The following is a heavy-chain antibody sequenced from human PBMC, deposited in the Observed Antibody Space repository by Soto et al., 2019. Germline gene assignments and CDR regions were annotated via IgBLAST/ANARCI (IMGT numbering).Heavy chain of an antibody. V-gene: IGHV3-15*01. Sequence: EVQLVESGGGLVKPGGSLRLSCAASGFTFSNAWMSWIRQAPGKGLECVGRIRSKADGGTIDYTAPVKGRFTISRDDSKNTMYLQMNSLKTEDTSVYFCTTSPDLLWLGEDNWFDPWGQGTLVTVSS. J-gene: IGHJ5*02. CDR2: IRSKADGGTI. D-gene: IGHD3-10*01. CDR3: TTSPDLLWLGEDNWFDP. CDR1: GFTFSNAW.